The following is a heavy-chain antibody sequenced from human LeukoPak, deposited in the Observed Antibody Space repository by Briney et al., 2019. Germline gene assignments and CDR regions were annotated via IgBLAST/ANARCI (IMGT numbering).Heavy chain of an antibody. Sequence: GASVKVSCKASGYTFTNYGISWVRQAPGQGLEWMGWISAYNGNTNYAQKLQGRVTMTTDTSTSTAYMELRSLRSDDTAVYYCARDRGTVTMIVVVMDIDAFDIWGQGTMVTVSS. D-gene: IGHD3-22*01. V-gene: IGHV1-18*01. CDR3: ARDRGTVTMIVVVMDIDAFDI. J-gene: IGHJ3*02. CDR2: ISAYNGNT. CDR1: GYTFTNYG.